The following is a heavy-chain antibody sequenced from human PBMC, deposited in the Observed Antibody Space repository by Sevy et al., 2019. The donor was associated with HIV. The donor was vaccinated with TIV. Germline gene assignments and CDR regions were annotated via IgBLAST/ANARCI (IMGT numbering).Heavy chain of an antibody. J-gene: IGHJ4*02. CDR1: GYTFITYG. CDR3: AATLYYYDTSGSEDFDY. CDR2: ISAYNDNT. V-gene: IGHV1-18*04. Sequence: ASVKVSCKASGYTFITYGISWVRQAPGQGLEWMGWISAYNDNTHSAQKLQGRVTMTTDTSTNTAYMELRRLRSDDTAVYYCAATLYYYDTSGSEDFDYWGQGTLVTVSS. D-gene: IGHD3-22*01.